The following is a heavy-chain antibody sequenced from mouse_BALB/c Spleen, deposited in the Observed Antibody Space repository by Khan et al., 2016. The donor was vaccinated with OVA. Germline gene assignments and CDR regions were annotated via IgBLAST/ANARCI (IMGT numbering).Heavy chain of an antibody. CDR1: GYTFTSYW. J-gene: IGHJ4*01. Sequence: QVQLQQSGAELAKPGASVKMSCKASGYTFTSYWMHWVKQRPGQGLEWIGYINPSTGYTKYNQKFKDKATLTADKSSSTAYMQLSSLTSEDSAVYYCARYKYGNHYYAMDYWGQGTSVTVSS. V-gene: IGHV1-7*01. CDR3: ARYKYGNHYYAMDY. D-gene: IGHD2-10*02. CDR2: INPSTGYT.